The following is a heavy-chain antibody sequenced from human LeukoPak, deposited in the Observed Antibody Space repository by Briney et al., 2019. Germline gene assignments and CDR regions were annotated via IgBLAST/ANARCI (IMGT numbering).Heavy chain of an antibody. CDR3: AREIRGYSYGDTNYYYYYYMEV. J-gene: IGHJ6*03. D-gene: IGHD5-18*01. CDR2: IYSGGST. CDR1: GFTVSSNY. V-gene: IGHV3-53*01. Sequence: GGSLRLSCAASGFTVSSNYMSWVRQAPGKGLEWVSVIYSGGSTYYADSVKGRFTISRDNSKNTLYLQMNSLRAEDTAVYYCAREIRGYSYGDTNYYYYYYMEVWGKGTTVTVSS.